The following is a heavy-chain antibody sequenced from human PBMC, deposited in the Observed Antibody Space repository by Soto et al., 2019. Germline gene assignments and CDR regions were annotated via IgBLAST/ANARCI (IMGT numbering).Heavy chain of an antibody. CDR2: IYYSGST. J-gene: IGHJ5*02. CDR3: ARAPRRSSSHFNSPNWFDP. Sequence: SETLSLTCTVSGGSISSSSYYWGWIRQPPGKGLEWIGSIYYSGSTNYNPSLKSRVTISVDTSKNQFSLKLSSVTAADTAVYYCARAPRRSSSHFNSPNWFDPWGQGTLVTSPQ. D-gene: IGHD6-13*01. V-gene: IGHV4-39*07. CDR1: GGSISSSSYY.